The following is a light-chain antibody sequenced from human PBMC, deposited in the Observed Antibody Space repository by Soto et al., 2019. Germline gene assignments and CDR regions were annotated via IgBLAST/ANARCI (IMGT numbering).Light chain of an antibody. CDR2: KAS. V-gene: IGKV1-5*03. CDR3: QQYSSYTWA. J-gene: IGKJ1*01. CDR1: QSISNW. Sequence: DIQMTQSPSTLSASVGDRVTITCRARQSISNWLAWYQQKPGKAPNLLIYKASTLESGVPSRFSGSGSGTEFTLTIGSLQPDDFATYDCQQYSSYTWAFGQGTKVEIK.